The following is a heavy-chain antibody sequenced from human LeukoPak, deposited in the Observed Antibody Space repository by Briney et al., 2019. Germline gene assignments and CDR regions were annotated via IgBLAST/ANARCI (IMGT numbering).Heavy chain of an antibody. CDR2: ISPYNENT. Sequence: ASVKVSCKASGYTFSGFGINWVRQAPGQGLEWMGWISPYNENTNYAQKFQDRVTMTTDTSTSTTYMELTSLTSDDSAIYYCVRSSEWGLLAVGTVYFDSWGQGTLVTVSS. D-gene: IGHD2-21*02. J-gene: IGHJ4*02. V-gene: IGHV1-18*01. CDR1: GYTFSGFG. CDR3: VRSSEWGLLAVGTVYFDS.